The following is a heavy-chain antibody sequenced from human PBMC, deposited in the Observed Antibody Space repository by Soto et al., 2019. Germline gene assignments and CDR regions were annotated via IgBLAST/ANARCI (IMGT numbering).Heavy chain of an antibody. V-gene: IGHV4-39*01. CDR1: GGSISSSSYY. CDR3: ARRGYCSSTSCYFPNYYYYGMDV. Sequence: SETLSLTCTVSGGSISSSSYYWGWIRQPPGKGLEWIGSIYYSGSTYYNPSLKSRVTISVDTSKNQFSLKLSSVTAADTAVYYCARRGYCSSTSCYFPNYYYYGMDVWGQGTTVTVS. D-gene: IGHD2-2*01. J-gene: IGHJ6*02. CDR2: IYYSGST.